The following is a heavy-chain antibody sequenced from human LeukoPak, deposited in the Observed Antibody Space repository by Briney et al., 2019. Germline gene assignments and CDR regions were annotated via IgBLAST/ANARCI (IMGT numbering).Heavy chain of an antibody. D-gene: IGHD3-16*01. V-gene: IGHV4-38-2*01. CDR1: GYSISSGDY. J-gene: IGHJ4*02. Sequence: PSETLSLTCAVSGYSISSGDYWGWIRLPPGKGLEWIGSIYHSGSTYYNPSLKSRVTISVDTSKGQFSLTLSSVTAADTAVYYCARNRSEPLGNGGSFDSWGQGTLVTVSS. CDR2: IYHSGST. CDR3: ARNRSEPLGNGGSFDS.